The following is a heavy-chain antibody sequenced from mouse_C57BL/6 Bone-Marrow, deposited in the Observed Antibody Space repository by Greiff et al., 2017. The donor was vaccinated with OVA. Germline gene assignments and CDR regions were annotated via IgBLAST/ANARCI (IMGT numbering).Heavy chain of an antibody. CDR3: ARDNWDWYFDV. J-gene: IGHJ1*03. V-gene: IGHV7-1*01. Sequence: EVHLVESGGGLVQSGRSLRLSCATSGFTFSDFYMEWVRQAPGKGLEWIAASRNKANDYTTEYSASVKGRFIVSRDTSQSILYRQMNALRAEDTAIYYCARDNWDWYFDVWGTGTTVTVSS. CDR2: SRNKANDYTT. CDR1: GFTFSDFY. D-gene: IGHD4-1*01.